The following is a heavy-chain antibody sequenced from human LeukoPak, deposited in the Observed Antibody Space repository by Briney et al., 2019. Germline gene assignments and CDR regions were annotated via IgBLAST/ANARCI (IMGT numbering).Heavy chain of an antibody. CDR3: ARGGGHLDC. D-gene: IGHD4-23*01. CDR2: IKQDGSDK. CDR1: GFSFSSYW. V-gene: IGHV3-7*03. Sequence: GGSLRLSCAASGFSFSSYWMSWVSQAPGKGLEWVANIKQDGSDKYYLTSVRGRFTISRDNAKNSLFLQMNSLGVEDTAVYYCARGGGHLDCWGQGTLVTVSS. J-gene: IGHJ4*02.